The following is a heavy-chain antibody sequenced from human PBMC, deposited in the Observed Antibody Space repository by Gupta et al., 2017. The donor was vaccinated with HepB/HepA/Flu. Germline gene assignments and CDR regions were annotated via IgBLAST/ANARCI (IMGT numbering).Heavy chain of an antibody. J-gene: IGHJ4*02. D-gene: IGHD4-17*01. CDR2: ISGSGGST. CDR1: GFTFSSYA. Sequence: EVQLLESGGGLVQSGGSLRLPCAAPGFTFSSYAMSWVRQAPGKGLEWVSAISGSGGSTYYADSVKGRFTISRDNSKNTLYLQMNSLRAEDTAVYYCAKDHDYGDYNPGYWGQGTLVTVSS. V-gene: IGHV3-23*01. CDR3: AKDHDYGDYNPGY.